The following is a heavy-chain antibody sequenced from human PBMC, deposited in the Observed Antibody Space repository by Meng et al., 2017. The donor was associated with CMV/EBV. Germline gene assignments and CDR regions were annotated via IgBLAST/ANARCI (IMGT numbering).Heavy chain of an antibody. CDR1: GGSISSSSYY. D-gene: IGHD5-18*01. CDR3: ARRLSTGGYSYDRGSYYYYGMDV. J-gene: IGHJ6*02. CDR2: IYYSGST. Sequence: GSLRLSCTVSGGSISSSSYYWGWIRQPPGKGLEWIGSIYYSGSTYYNPSLKSRVTISVDTSKNQFSLKLSSVTAADTAVYYCARRLSTGGYSYDRGSYYYYGMDVWGQGTTVTVSS. V-gene: IGHV4-39*07.